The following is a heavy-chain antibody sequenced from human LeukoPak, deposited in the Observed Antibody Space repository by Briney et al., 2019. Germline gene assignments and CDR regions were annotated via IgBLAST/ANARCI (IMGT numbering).Heavy chain of an antibody. CDR1: GFTFSDYY. J-gene: IGHJ3*02. Sequence: GGSLRLSCAASGFTFSDYYMSWIRQAPGKGLEWVSYISSSGSSIYYADSVKGRFTISRDNAKNSLYLQMNSLRAEDTAVYYCARRRLERRDAFDIWGQGTVVTVSS. CDR2: ISSSGSSI. V-gene: IGHV3-11*04. CDR3: ARRRLERRDAFDI. D-gene: IGHD1-1*01.